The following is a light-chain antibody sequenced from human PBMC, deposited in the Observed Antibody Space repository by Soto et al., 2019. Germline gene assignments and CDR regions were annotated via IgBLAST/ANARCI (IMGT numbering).Light chain of an antibody. CDR1: SSNIGSNF. V-gene: IGLV1-47*01. CDR2: RNN. Sequence: QAVVTQPPSASGTPGQRVTFSCSGSSSNIGSNFVYWYQQLPGTAPKLLIYRNNQRPSGVPDRFSGSKSGTSASLAISGLRSEDEADYYCAAWDVRLTSYVFGTGTKLTVL. CDR3: AAWDVRLTSYV. J-gene: IGLJ1*01.